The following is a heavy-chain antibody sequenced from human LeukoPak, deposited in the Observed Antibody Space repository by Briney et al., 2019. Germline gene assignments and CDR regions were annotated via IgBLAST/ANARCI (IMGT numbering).Heavy chain of an antibody. J-gene: IGHJ3*02. V-gene: IGHV3-23*01. CDR3: AKDSMIGDYYDSSGSDAFDI. CDR2: ISGSGGST. Sequence: GGSLRLSCAASGFTFSSYAMSWVRQAPGKGLEWVSAISGSGGSTYYADSVKGRFTISRDNSKNTLYLQMNSLGAEDTAVYYCAKDSMIGDYYDSSGSDAFDIWGQGTMVTVSS. CDR1: GFTFSSYA. D-gene: IGHD3-22*01.